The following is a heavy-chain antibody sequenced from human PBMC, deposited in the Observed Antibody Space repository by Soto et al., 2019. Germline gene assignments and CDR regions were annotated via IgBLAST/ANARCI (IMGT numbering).Heavy chain of an antibody. CDR3: ATCGYSYGSYYYYYGMDV. Sequence: QVQLVQSGAEVKKPGASVKVSCQASGYTFTSYDINWVRQATGQGLEWMGWMNPNSGNTGYAQKFQGRVTMTRNTSISTAYMELSSLRSEDTAVYYCATCGYSYGSYYYYYGMDVWGQGTTVTVSS. J-gene: IGHJ6*02. CDR1: GYTFTSYD. V-gene: IGHV1-8*01. D-gene: IGHD5-18*01. CDR2: MNPNSGNT.